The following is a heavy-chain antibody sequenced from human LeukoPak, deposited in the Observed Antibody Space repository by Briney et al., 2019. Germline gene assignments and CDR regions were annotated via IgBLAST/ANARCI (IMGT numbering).Heavy chain of an antibody. D-gene: IGHD2-8*01. V-gene: IGHV3-30-3*01. CDR3: ARDSPRSSEKITKGDPAWYFDL. CDR2: ISYDGSNK. CDR1: GFTFSSYA. Sequence: PGGSLRLSCAASGFTFSSYAMHWVRQAPGKGLDWAAVISYDGSNKYYADSVKGRFTISRDNSKNTLYLQMNSLRAEDTAVYFCARDSPRSSEKITKGDPAWYFDLWGRGTLVTVSS. J-gene: IGHJ2*01.